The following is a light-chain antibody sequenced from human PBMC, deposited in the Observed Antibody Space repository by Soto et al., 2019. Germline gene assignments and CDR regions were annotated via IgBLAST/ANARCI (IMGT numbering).Light chain of an antibody. CDR1: SPNIGSNS. J-gene: IGLJ2*01. CDR3: AAWDDSLNGL. CDR2: SNN. V-gene: IGLV1-44*01. Sequence: QSVLTQPPSASGTHGQRVTISCSGSSPNIGSNSVNWYQQLPGTAPKLLIYSNNQRPSGVPDRLSGSKSGTSASLAISGLQSEDEADYYCAAWDDSLNGLFGGGTKLTVL.